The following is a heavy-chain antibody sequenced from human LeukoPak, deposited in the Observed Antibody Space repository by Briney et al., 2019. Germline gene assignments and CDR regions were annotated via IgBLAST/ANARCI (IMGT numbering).Heavy chain of an antibody. CDR3: ARGGGGGFDY. Sequence: PSETLSLTCAVYGGSFSGYYWSWIRQPPGKGLEWIGEINHSGSTNYNPSLKSRVTISVDTSKNQFSLKLSSVTAAHTAVYYCARGGGGGFDYWGQGTLVTVSS. CDR2: INHSGST. CDR1: GGSFSGYY. J-gene: IGHJ4*02. V-gene: IGHV4-34*01. D-gene: IGHD2-15*01.